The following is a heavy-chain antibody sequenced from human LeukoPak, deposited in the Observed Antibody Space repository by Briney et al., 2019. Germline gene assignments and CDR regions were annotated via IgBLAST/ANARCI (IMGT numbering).Heavy chain of an antibody. CDR1: RFPFSYYG. D-gene: IGHD3-9*01. V-gene: IGHV3-33*01. J-gene: IGHJ6*02. CDR2: TWYDGSKK. Sequence: PGGSLRLSCAASRFPFSYYGMHWVRKAPGKGLEWVALTWYDGSKKYIADSVRGRFTISKDNSKNTLYLQMNSLRAEDTAVYYCARVANITTFGMDVWGHGTTVTVSS. CDR3: ARVANITTFGMDV.